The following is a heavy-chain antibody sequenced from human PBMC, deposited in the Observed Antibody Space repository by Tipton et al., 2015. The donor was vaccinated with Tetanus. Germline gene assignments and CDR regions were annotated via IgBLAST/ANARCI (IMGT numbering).Heavy chain of an antibody. D-gene: IGHD1-26*01. CDR1: GASINAGGYL. CDR2: IYYFTERT. J-gene: IGHJ4*02. V-gene: IGHV4-31*03. Sequence: TLSLTCNVSGASINAGGYLWTWVRQHPGKGLEWIGNIYYFTERTSHTPSFDGRVSISVDTSKNQFSLRLTSVTAADTAVYYCARGLPREPFYLDYWGQGTQVTVSS. CDR3: ARGLPREPFYLDY.